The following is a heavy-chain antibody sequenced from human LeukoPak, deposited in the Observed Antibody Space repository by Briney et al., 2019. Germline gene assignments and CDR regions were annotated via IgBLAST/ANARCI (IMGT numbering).Heavy chain of an antibody. CDR1: GGSISSYY. CDR2: IYYSGST. J-gene: IGHJ4*02. D-gene: IGHD3-22*01. V-gene: IGHV4-59*01. CDR3: ARGDYYDSSGYYYGGVDY. Sequence: SETLSLTCTVSGGSISSYYWSWIRQPPGKGLEWIGYIYYSGSTNYNPSLKSRVTISVDTSKNQFSLKLSSVTAADTAVYYCARGDYYDSSGYYYGGVDYWGQGTLVTVSS.